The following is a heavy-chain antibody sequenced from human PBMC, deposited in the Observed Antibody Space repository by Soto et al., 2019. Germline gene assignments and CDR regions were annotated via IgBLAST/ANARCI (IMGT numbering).Heavy chain of an antibody. CDR2: IWYDGSKT. CDR1: GLTFSTYG. CDR3: ARDIMGLGGGTSGLGAFDI. J-gene: IGHJ3*02. D-gene: IGHD2-15*01. Sequence: QVQLVESGGGVVQPGRSLRLSCAASGLTFSTYGMHWVRQAPGKGLEWVAVIWYDGSKTYYADSVTGRFTISRDNSKNTLDLQMNSLRAEDTAVYYCARDIMGLGGGTSGLGAFDIWGQGTMVTVSS. V-gene: IGHV3-33*01.